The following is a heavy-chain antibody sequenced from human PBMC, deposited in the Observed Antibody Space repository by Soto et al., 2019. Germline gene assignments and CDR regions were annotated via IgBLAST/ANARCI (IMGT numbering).Heavy chain of an antibody. V-gene: IGHV4-39*01. D-gene: IGHD5-18*01. Sequence: SETLSLTFTFSGGSISSSSYYWGWIRQPPGKGLEWIGSIYYSGSTYYNQSLKSRVTISVDTSKNQEYLKLRSVTAADTAVYFCACIFSGGYGYGFYYYGMDVWGQGTTVT. CDR1: GGSISSSSYY. CDR3: ACIFSGGYGYGFYYYGMDV. CDR2: IYYSGST. J-gene: IGHJ6*02.